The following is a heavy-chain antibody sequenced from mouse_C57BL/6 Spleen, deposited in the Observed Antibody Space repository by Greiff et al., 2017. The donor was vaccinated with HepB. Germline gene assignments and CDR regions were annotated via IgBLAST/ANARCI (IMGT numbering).Heavy chain of an antibody. Sequence: VQLQQSGPELVKPGASVKISCKASGYAFSSSWMNWVKQRPGKGLEWIGRIYPGDGDPNYNGKFKGKATLTADKSSSTAYMQLSSLTSEDSAVYFCARIWLIYYDYDGWYFDVWGTGTTVTVSS. V-gene: IGHV1-82*01. D-gene: IGHD2-4*01. CDR3: ARIWLIYYDYDGWYFDV. J-gene: IGHJ1*03. CDR1: GYAFSSSW. CDR2: IYPGDGDP.